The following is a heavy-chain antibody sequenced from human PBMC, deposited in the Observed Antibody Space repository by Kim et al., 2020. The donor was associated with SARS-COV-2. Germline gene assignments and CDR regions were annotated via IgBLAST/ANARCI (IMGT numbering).Heavy chain of an antibody. D-gene: IGHD6-13*01. J-gene: IGHJ6*02. CDR2: IDPSDSYT. Sequence: GESLKISCKGSGYSFTSYWISWVRQMPGKGLEWMGRIDPSDSYTNYSPSFQGHVTISADKSISTAYLQWSSLKASDTAMYYCARHDIAAQRNYGMDIWGQGTTVTVSS. CDR1: GYSFTSYW. V-gene: IGHV5-10-1*01. CDR3: ARHDIAAQRNYGMDI.